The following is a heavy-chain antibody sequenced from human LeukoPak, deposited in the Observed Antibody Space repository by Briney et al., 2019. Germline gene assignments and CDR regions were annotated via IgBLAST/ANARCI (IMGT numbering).Heavy chain of an antibody. CDR1: GGSISSYY. J-gene: IGHJ4*02. D-gene: IGHD3-22*01. CDR2: IYYSGST. CDR3: AKFDKRRGILKMVITAYKYYFDY. Sequence: SETLSLTCTVSGGSISSYYWSWIRQPPGKGLEWIGYIYYSGSTNYNPSLKSRVTISVDTSKNQFSLKLSSVTAADTAVYYCAKFDKRRGILKMVITAYKYYFDYWGQGTLVTVSS. V-gene: IGHV4-59*01.